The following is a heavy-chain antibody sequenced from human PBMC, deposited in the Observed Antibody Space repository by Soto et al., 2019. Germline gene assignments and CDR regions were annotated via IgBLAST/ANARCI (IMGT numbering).Heavy chain of an antibody. J-gene: IGHJ5*02. CDR1: GGSISSGDYY. CDR3: ARWWSGSRQGFDT. V-gene: IGHV4-31*03. Sequence: QVQLQESGPGLVKPSQTLSLTCTVSGGSISSGDYYWSWIRQHPGKGLEWIGYIYYSGRTYYNPSLKSRGTISVDTSKNQFSLKLSAVTAADTAVYYCARWWSGSRQGFDTWGQGTLVTVSS. D-gene: IGHD3-3*01. CDR2: IYYSGRT.